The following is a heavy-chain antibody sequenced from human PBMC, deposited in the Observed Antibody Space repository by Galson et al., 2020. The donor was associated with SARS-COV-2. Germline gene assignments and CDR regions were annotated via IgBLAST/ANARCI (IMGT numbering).Heavy chain of an antibody. CDR1: GGSISSSSYT. CDR3: ARRVWSYYYMDV. CDR2: IYYSGST. V-gene: IGHV4-39*01. Sequence: SETLSLTCNVSGGSISSSSYTWGWTRQPPGKGLERIGSIYYSGSTDYNPSLKSRVTISLDTSNNQFSLKLSSVTAADTAVYYCARRVWSYYYMDVWGKGTTVTVSS. D-gene: IGHD3-16*01. J-gene: IGHJ6*03.